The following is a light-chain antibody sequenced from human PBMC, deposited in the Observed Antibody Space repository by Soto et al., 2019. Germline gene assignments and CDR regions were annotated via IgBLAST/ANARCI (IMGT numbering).Light chain of an antibody. CDR3: QHYDDLPFT. CDR1: QAIGNY. Sequence: DIQMTQSPSSLSASVGDRVTITCQASQAIGNYLTWYQQKPGKAPKLLIYEASNLGTGIPSRFSGSGSGTDFTFTINSLQPEDIATYYCQHYDDLPFTFGGGTKVEIK. V-gene: IGKV1-33*01. J-gene: IGKJ4*02. CDR2: EAS.